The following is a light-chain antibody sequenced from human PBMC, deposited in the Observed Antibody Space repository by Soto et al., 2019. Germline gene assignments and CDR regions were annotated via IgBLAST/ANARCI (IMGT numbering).Light chain of an antibody. CDR1: QSVSSY. J-gene: IGKJ5*01. V-gene: IGKV3-11*01. CDR3: QQRSYWS. Sequence: EIVLTQSPATLSLSPGGRATRSCRASQSVSSYLAWYQQKPGQAPRLLIYDASNRATGIPARFSGSGSGTDFTLTISSLEPEDFAIYYCQQRSYWSFGQGTRLEIK. CDR2: DAS.